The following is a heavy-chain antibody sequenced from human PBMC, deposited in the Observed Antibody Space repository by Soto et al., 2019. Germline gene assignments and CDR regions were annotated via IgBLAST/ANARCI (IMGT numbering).Heavy chain of an antibody. CDR2: IYYRGSI. D-gene: IGHD1-7*01. J-gene: IGHJ5*02. Sequence: QVQLQESGPGLVKHSETLSLTCTVSGGSISSDYWSWIRQPPGKGLEWLGYIYYRGSINYNPSLTSRVTISVDTAKNQFALTLSSVTAADTAVYYCAREVTGTTTLSPLPWSDPWGQGTLVTVSS. CDR3: AREVTGTTTLSPLPWSDP. CDR1: GGSISSDY. V-gene: IGHV4-59*01.